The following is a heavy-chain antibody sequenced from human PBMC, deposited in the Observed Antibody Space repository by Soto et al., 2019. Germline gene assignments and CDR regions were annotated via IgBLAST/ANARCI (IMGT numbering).Heavy chain of an antibody. CDR1: GYSFTGYY. CDR2: INPNSGGT. V-gene: IGHV1-2*02. Sequence: QVHLVQSGAEVKKPGASVKVSCKASGYSFTGYYIHWGRQAPGLGLDWMGWINPNSGGTNFAQGFQARGSVTRAASNSTAYVELKGLGSDDTAVYFCARESHSYDGSAHDFWGQGTLVSVSS. CDR3: ARESHSYDGSAHDF. D-gene: IGHD3-22*01. J-gene: IGHJ4*02.